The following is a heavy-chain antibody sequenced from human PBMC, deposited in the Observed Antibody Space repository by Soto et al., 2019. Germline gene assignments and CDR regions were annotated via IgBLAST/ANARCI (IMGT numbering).Heavy chain of an antibody. CDR3: ATYCGGDCYPTVVFDY. CDR1: GYTFTSYG. CDR2: ISAYNGNT. V-gene: IGHV1-18*01. J-gene: IGHJ4*02. Sequence: QVQLVQSGAEVKKPGASVKVSCKASGYTFTSYGISWVRQAPGQGLEWMGWISAYNGNTNYAQKLQGRVTMTTDTSTSTAYMELWSLRSDDTAVYYCATYCGGDCYPTVVFDYWGQGTLVTVSS. D-gene: IGHD2-21*02.